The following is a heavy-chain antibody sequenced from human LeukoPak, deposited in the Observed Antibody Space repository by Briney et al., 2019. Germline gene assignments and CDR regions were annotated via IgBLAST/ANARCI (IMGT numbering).Heavy chain of an antibody. CDR3: AKDLTSGSGGT. V-gene: IGHV3-21*01. CDR2: ITRSSIYK. Sequence: GGSLRLSCAASGFTFSTYSMNWVRQAPGKGLEWVSSITRSSIYKYYADSVKGRFTISRDNAKNSLYLQMNSLRAEDTAVYYCAKDLTSGSGGTWGQGTLVTVSS. J-gene: IGHJ4*02. D-gene: IGHD2-15*01. CDR1: GFTFSTYS.